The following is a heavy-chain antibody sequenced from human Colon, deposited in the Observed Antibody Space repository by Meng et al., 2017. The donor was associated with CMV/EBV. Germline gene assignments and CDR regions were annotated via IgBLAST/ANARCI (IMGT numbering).Heavy chain of an antibody. Sequence: GESLKISCAASGFTFSSYWMTWVRQAPGKGLEWVANINQDGSEKYFVDSVKGRITISGDNAERSLFLQMSSLRAEDTGVYFCARGGATQVRTYGMDVWGPGTTVTVSS. J-gene: IGHJ6*02. V-gene: IGHV3-7*01. CDR3: ARGGATQVRTYGMDV. CDR1: GFTFSSYW. CDR2: INQDGSEK. D-gene: IGHD5-24*01.